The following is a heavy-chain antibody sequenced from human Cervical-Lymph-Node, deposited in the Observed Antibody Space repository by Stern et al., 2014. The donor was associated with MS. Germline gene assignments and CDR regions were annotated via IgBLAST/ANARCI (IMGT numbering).Heavy chain of an antibody. V-gene: IGHV1-46*01. Sequence: VQLVQSGAEVRKPGASVKVFCTTSGYTFSSYYIHWVRKAPGQGLEWMGIVNPSADKAHFAQKYQDKVTVTRDMATATVYMELSNLTSEDTAVYFCARDDSTSASGTPFKYWGQGTLVTVAS. D-gene: IGHD6-13*01. J-gene: IGHJ4*02. CDR3: ARDDSTSASGTPFKY. CDR1: GYTFSSYY. CDR2: VNPSADKA.